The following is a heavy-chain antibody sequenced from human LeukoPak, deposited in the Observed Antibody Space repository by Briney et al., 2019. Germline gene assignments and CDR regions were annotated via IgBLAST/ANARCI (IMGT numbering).Heavy chain of an antibody. V-gene: IGHV3-21*04. Sequence: GGSLRLSCAGSGFTFSSYSMNWVRQAPGKGLEWVSSISSSSSYIYYADSVKGRFTISRDNSKNTLYLQMNSLRAEDTAVYYCARRAGAYSHPYDYWGQGTLVTVSS. CDR2: ISSSSSYI. CDR1: GFTFSSYS. CDR3: ARRAGAYSHPYDY. D-gene: IGHD4/OR15-4a*01. J-gene: IGHJ4*02.